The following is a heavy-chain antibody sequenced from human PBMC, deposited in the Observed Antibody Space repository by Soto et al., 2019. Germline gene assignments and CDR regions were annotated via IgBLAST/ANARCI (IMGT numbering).Heavy chain of an antibody. Sequence: SLKVPWKSSGYTFTSYYMHWVRQAPGQGLEWMGGIIPIFGTANYAQKFQGRVTITADESTSTAYMELSSLRSEDTAVYYCAAFNYYDSSGYYAYWGQGTLVTVSS. CDR1: GYTFTSYY. V-gene: IGHV1-69*13. D-gene: IGHD3-22*01. J-gene: IGHJ4*02. CDR2: IIPIFGTA. CDR3: AAFNYYDSSGYYAY.